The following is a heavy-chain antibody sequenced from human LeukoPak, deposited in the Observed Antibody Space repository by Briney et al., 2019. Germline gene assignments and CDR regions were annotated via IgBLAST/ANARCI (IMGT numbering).Heavy chain of an antibody. CDR2: IYYSGST. J-gene: IGHJ4*02. D-gene: IGHD6-19*01. CDR1: GGSISSYY. CDR3: ARAGWYGRYFDY. V-gene: IGHV4-59*01. Sequence: SETLSLTCTVSGGSISSYYWSWIRQPPGEGQEWIGYIYYSGSTNYNRSLKSRVTISVDTSKNQFSLRLSSVTAADTAVYYCARAGWYGRYFDYWGQGTPVTVSS.